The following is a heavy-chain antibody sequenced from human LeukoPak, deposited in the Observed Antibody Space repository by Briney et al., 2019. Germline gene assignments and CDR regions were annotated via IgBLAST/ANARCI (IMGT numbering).Heavy chain of an antibody. V-gene: IGHV4-38-2*02. CDR2: IYHSGST. Sequence: SETLSLTCTVSGYSISSGYYWGWIRQPPGKGLEWIGSIYHSGSTYFNPSLKSRVTISVDTSKNQFSLRLTSVTAADTAVYFCARGPYSYDSSGAFDIWGQGTMVTVSS. D-gene: IGHD3-22*01. CDR1: GYSISSGYY. J-gene: IGHJ3*02. CDR3: ARGPYSYDSSGAFDI.